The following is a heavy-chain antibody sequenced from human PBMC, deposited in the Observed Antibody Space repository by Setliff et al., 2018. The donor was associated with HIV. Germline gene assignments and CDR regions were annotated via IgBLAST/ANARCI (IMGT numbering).Heavy chain of an antibody. CDR3: ARSRTSSGYYGVTGYGMDV. V-gene: IGHV4-59*01. J-gene: IGHJ6*02. CDR2: IYYSGST. CDR1: GGSISSDY. D-gene: IGHD3-22*01. Sequence: ETLSLTCTVSGGSISSDYWSWIRQPPGKGLEWIGYIYYSGSTNYNPSLKSRVTISVATSKNQFSLKLNSVTTADTAVYYCARSRTSSGYYGVTGYGMDVWGQGTTVTSP.